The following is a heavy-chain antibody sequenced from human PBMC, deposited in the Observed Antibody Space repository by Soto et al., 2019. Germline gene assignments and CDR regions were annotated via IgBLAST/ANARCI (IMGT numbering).Heavy chain of an antibody. CDR2: IYYSGST. D-gene: IGHD6-13*01. CDR3: ARHSYSSSRYWFDP. Sequence: SETLSLTCTVSGGSISSSSYYWGWIRQPPGKGLEWIGSIYYSGSTYYNPSLKSRVTISVDTSKNQFSLKLSSVTAADTAVYYCARHSYSSSRYWFDPWGQGTLVTVSS. CDR1: GGSISSSSYY. V-gene: IGHV4-39*01. J-gene: IGHJ5*02.